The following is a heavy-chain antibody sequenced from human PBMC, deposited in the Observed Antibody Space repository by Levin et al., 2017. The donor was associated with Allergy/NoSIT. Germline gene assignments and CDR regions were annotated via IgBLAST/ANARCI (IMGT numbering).Heavy chain of an antibody. CDR3: VKGFGATVPSGMDV. V-gene: IGHV3-9*01. J-gene: IGHJ6*02. CDR2: ISWNSGNI. CDR1: GFTFDDYA. Sequence: GGSLRLSCAASGFTFDDYAMHWVRQAPGKGLEWVAIISWNSGNIHYADSVKGRFTISRDNAKSSLHLQMNSLRGDDTALYYCVKGFGATVPSGMDVWGPGTTVTVS. D-gene: IGHD1-26*01.